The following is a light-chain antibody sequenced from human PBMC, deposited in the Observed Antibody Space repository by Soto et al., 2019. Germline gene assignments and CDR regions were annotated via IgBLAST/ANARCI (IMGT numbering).Light chain of an antibody. CDR1: QSVSIY. CDR2: DAS. V-gene: IGKV3-11*01. CDR3: HQRSNWPPYT. Sequence: EIVLTQSPATLSLSPGERATLSCRASQSVSIYLAWYQQRPGQAPRLLIYDASNRATGIPARFSGSGSGTDFTLTISSLEPEDFAVYYCHQRSNWPPYTFGQGTKLDIK. J-gene: IGKJ2*01.